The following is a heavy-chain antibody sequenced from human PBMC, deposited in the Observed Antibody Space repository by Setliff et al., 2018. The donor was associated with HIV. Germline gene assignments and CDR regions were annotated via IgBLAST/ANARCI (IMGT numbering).Heavy chain of an antibody. V-gene: IGHV4-59*01. J-gene: IGHJ5*02. CDR3: ARERQLWPLGWLDP. D-gene: IGHD5-18*01. Sequence: PSETLSLTCTVSGGSISTYYWSWIRQPPGKGLEWIGYIYYSGSTNYNPSLKSRVTISVDTSKNQFSLKLSSVTAADTAVYYCARERQLWPLGWLDPWGQGTLVTVS. CDR2: IYYSGST. CDR1: GGSISTYY.